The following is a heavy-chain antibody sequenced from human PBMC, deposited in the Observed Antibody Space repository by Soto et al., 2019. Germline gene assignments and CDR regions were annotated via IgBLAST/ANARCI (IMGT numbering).Heavy chain of an antibody. CDR1: GGSISSSSYY. V-gene: IGHV4-39*01. Sequence: QLQLQESGPGLVKPSETLSLTCTVSGGSISSSSYYWGWIRQPPGKGLEWIGSIYYSGSTYYNPSLKSRVTISVDTSKNQFSLKLSSVTAADTAVYYCARLNSSGWGFDYWGQGTLVTVSS. CDR3: ARLNSSGWGFDY. CDR2: IYYSGST. D-gene: IGHD6-19*01. J-gene: IGHJ4*02.